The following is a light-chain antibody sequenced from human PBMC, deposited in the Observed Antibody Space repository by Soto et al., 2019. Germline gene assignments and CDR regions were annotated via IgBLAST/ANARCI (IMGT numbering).Light chain of an antibody. V-gene: IGKV3-11*01. CDR3: QQRSNWPPKVT. CDR2: DAS. J-gene: IGKJ5*01. CDR1: QRVSSS. Sequence: EIVLTQSPATLSLSPGERAPLSCRASQRVSSSLAWYQQKPGQAPRLLIYDASNRATGIPARFSGSGSGTDFTLTISSLEPEDFAVYYCQQRSNWPPKVTFGQGTRLEIK.